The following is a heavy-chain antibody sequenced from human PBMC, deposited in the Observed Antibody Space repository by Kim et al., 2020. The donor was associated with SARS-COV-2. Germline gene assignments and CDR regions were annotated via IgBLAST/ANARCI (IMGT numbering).Heavy chain of an antibody. CDR2: ISGSGGNT. CDR3: AKANLHVSKPWDY. J-gene: IGHJ4*02. D-gene: IGHD4-4*01. V-gene: IGHV3-23*01. Sequence: GGSLRLSCVASGFTFSSYAMNWVRQAPGKGLEWVSGISGSGGNTYYADSVKGRFTISRDNSKNTLYLQMNSLRAEDTAVYYCAKANLHVSKPWDYWGQGTLVTVSS. CDR1: GFTFSSYA.